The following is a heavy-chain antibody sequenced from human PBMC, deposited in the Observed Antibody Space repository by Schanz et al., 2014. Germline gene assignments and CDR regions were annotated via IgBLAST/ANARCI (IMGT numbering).Heavy chain of an antibody. J-gene: IGHJ6*02. CDR3: ATEGPRGTRHPINYYYAMDN. D-gene: IGHD6-6*01. Sequence: EVQLVESGGGLVQPRGSLRLSCAASEFSFSSFGMNWVRQAPGKGLEWVSSISSSSSYISYADSVKGRFTISRDNAKNSLYLQMNSLRAEDTAVYYCATEGPRGTRHPINYYYAMDNWGQGTKVTV. CDR1: EFSFSSFG. CDR2: ISSSSSYI. V-gene: IGHV3-21*01.